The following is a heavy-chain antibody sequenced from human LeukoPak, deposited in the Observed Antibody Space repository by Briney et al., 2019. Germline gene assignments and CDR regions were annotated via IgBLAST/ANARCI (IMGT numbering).Heavy chain of an antibody. V-gene: IGHV3-48*03. CDR2: ISSSGGTI. J-gene: IGHJ5*02. CDR1: GFTFSNYE. CDR3: ARDRGRYCTDGICYTSNWFDP. Sequence: PGGSLRLSCTISGFTFSNYEMNWVRQAPGKGLEWVSYISSSGGTIYYADSVKGRFTISRDNAKNPLYLQMSSLRAEDTAVYYCARDRGRYCTDGICYTSNWFDPWGQGTLVTVSA. D-gene: IGHD2-8*01.